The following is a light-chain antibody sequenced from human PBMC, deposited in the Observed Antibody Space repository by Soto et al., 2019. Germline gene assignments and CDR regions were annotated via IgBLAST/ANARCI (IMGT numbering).Light chain of an antibody. Sequence: YELTQPPSVSVAPGKTARVTCGGDNIGTKSVHWYQQRPGQAPLLVIYYDSDRPSGIPERFSGSNSGNTATLTISRVEAGDEADYYCQVRDSSSDSRVAFGGGTKLTVL. CDR1: NIGTKS. CDR2: YDS. CDR3: QVRDSSSDSRVA. V-gene: IGLV3-21*01. J-gene: IGLJ2*01.